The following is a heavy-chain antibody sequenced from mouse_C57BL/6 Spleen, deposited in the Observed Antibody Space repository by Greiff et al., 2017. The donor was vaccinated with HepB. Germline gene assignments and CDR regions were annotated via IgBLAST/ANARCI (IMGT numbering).Heavy chain of an antibody. V-gene: IGHV2-2*01. J-gene: IGHJ3*01. CDR1: GFSLTSYG. D-gene: IGHD2-4*01. CDR3: ATSTMIKAWFAY. CDR2: IWSGGST. Sequence: VMLVESGPGLVQPSQSLSITCTVSGFSLTSYGVHWVRQSPGKGLEWLGVIWSGGSTDYNAAFISRLSISKDNSKSQVFFKMNSLQADDTAIYYCATSTMIKAWFAYWGQGTLVTVSA.